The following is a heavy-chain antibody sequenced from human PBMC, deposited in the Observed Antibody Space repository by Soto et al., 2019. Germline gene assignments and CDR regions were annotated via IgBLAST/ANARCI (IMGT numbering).Heavy chain of an antibody. J-gene: IGHJ4*02. V-gene: IGHV3-30*18. D-gene: IGHD2-15*01. Sequence: QVQLVESGGGVVQPGRSLRLSCAASGFTFSSYGMHWVRQAPGKGLEWVAVISYDGSNKYYADSVKGRFTISRDNSKNTLYLQMNSLRAEDTAVYYCAKDSGYCSGGSCYGFDYWGQGTLVTVSS. CDR1: GFTFSSYG. CDR2: ISYDGSNK. CDR3: AKDSGYCSGGSCYGFDY.